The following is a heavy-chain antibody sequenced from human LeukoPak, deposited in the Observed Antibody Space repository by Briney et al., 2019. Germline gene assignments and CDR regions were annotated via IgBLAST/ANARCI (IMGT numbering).Heavy chain of an antibody. CDR1: GFTVSSNY. CDR3: AKSSGFPGGWFDP. CDR2: IYSCGST. D-gene: IGHD3-16*01. J-gene: IGHJ5*02. V-gene: IGHV3-53*01. Sequence: GGSLRLSCAASGFTVSSNYMSWVRQAPGKGLEWVSVIYSCGSTYYADSVKGRFTISRDNSKNTLYLQMNSLRAEDTAVYYCAKSSGFPGGWFDPWGQGTLVTVSS.